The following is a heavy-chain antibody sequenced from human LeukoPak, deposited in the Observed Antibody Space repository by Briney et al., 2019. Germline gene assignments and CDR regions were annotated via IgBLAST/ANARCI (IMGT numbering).Heavy chain of an antibody. CDR1: GYSFTSYW. CDR3: ARQREQADDAFDI. J-gene: IGHJ3*02. D-gene: IGHD6-13*01. V-gene: IGHV5-51*01. CDR2: IYPGDSDT. Sequence: GESLKISCKGSGYSFTSYWIGWVRQMPGKGLEWMGIIYPGDSDTRYSLSFQGQVTISADKSISTAYLQWSSLKASDTAMYYCARQREQADDAFDIWGQGTMVTVSS.